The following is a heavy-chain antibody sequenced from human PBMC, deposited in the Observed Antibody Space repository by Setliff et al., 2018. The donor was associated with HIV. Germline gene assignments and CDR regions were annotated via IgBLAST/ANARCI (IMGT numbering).Heavy chain of an antibody. D-gene: IGHD5-12*01. Sequence: SETLSLTCAVSGDSLTTGGAYWSWVRQPAGKALEWIGHIYVSRNTMYNPSLKSRVTISLDRSNNQLSLNLSSLTAADTAVYFCARDPFLATIRYAFDIWGQGTMVTVSS. CDR3: ARDPFLATIRYAFDI. V-gene: IGHV4-61*09. CDR1: GDSLTTGGAY. J-gene: IGHJ3*02. CDR2: IYVSRNT.